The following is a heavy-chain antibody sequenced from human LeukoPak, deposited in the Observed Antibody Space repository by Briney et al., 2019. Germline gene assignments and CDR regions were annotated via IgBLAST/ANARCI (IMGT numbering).Heavy chain of an antibody. CDR2: ISTYNGNT. CDR3: ARDFYGGVEEDDAFDI. D-gene: IGHD3-16*01. Sequence: ASVKVSCKASGYTFTSYDINWVRQATGQGLEWMGWISTYNGNTKYAQKLQGRVTMTTDTSTSTAYMELRSLISDDTAVYYCARDFYGGVEEDDAFDIWGQGTLVTVSS. J-gene: IGHJ3*02. V-gene: IGHV1-18*01. CDR1: GYTFTSYD.